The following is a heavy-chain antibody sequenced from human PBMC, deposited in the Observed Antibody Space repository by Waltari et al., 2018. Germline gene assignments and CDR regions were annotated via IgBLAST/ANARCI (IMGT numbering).Heavy chain of an antibody. CDR3: ARVGDYHGSGRFGLDV. J-gene: IGHJ6*02. Sequence: QVQLQQWGAGLLKPSETLSLTCAVYDGSFSGYFWSWIRQSPGKGLELSGQINRDVSNIYNSSLKSRVAMSVDTLKSQISLRLTSVTAADAAVYYCARVGDYHGSGRFGLDVWGQGTRVTVSS. V-gene: IGHV4-34*01. CDR2: INRDVSN. D-gene: IGHD3-10*01. CDR1: DGSFSGYF.